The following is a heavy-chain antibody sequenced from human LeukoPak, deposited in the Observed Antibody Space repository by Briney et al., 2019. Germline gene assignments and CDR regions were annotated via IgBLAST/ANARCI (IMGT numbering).Heavy chain of an antibody. J-gene: IGHJ3*02. CDR3: ARGPHYYDSRGYAFDI. CDR2: IYHSGST. D-gene: IGHD3-22*01. Sequence: SETLSLTCTVSGYSISSGYYWGWIRQPPGKGLEWIGSIYHSGSTYYNPSLKSRVTISVDTSKNQFSLKLSSVTAADTAVYYCARGPHYYDSRGYAFDIWGQGTMVTVSS. V-gene: IGHV4-38-2*02. CDR1: GYSISSGYY.